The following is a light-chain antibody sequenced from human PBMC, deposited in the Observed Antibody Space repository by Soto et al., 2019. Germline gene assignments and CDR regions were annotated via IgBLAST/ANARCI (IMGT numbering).Light chain of an antibody. J-gene: IGLJ2*01. Sequence: QSALTQPPSVSGSPGQSVTISCTGTSTDFVSYNRVSWYQQPPGTAPKLMIYEVSKRPSGVSNRFSGSKSGNTASLTISGLQADDEAEYYCNSRTSSGSSVFGGGTKLTVL. CDR2: EVS. CDR3: NSRTSSGSSV. V-gene: IGLV2-18*02. CDR1: STDFVSYNR.